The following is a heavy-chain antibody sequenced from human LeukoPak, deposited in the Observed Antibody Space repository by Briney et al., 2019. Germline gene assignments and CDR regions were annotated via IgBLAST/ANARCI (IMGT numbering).Heavy chain of an antibody. J-gene: IGHJ4*02. D-gene: IGHD3-3*01. V-gene: IGHV3-7*03. CDR1: GFIFSNYW. CDR3: ARESRSGLDY. CDR2: IKQDGGEK. Sequence: PGGSLRLSCAASGFIFSNYWMNWVRLAPGKGLEWVANIKQDGGEKYFADSVKGRFSVSRDNARNSLYLQMNSLRAEDTAAYYCARESRSGLDYWGQGTLVAVSS.